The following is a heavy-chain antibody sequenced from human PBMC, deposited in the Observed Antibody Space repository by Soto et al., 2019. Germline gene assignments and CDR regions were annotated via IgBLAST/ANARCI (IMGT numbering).Heavy chain of an antibody. J-gene: IGHJ6*01. Sequence: QVQLQESGPGLVKPSQTLSLTCTVSGGSISSGGYYWSWTRQHPAKGPEWIGYIYYSGSTYYNPSLKSRVTISVDTSKNQFALRLSSVTAADTAVYYWARGRPPQSYYCYGMYVWGQGTTVTVS. CDR3: ARGRPPQSYYCYGMYV. V-gene: IGHV4-31*03. CDR2: IYYSGST. CDR1: GGSISSGGYY.